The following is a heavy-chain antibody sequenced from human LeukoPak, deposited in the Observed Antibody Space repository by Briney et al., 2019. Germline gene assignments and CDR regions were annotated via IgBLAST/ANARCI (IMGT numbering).Heavy chain of an antibody. CDR3: ARANSWEDMAPRSGGFDY. J-gene: IGHJ4*02. D-gene: IGHD2-15*01. CDR2: IWYDGSNK. CDR1: GFTVSSYG. V-gene: IGHV3-33*01. Sequence: PGRSLRLSCAASGFTVSSYGMHWVRQDPGKGLEWGAVIWYDGSNKYYADSVKGRFTISRDNSKNTLYLQMNSLRAEDTAVYYCARANSWEDMAPRSGGFDYWGQGTLVTVSS.